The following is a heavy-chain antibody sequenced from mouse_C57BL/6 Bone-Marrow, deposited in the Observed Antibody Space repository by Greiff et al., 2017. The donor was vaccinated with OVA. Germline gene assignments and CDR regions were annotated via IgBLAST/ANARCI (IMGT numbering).Heavy chain of an antibody. J-gene: IGHJ1*03. CDR1: GYAFSSSW. Sequence: VQLQQSGPELVKPGASVKISCKASGYAFSSSWMNWVKQRPGKGLEWIGRIYPGDGDTNYNGKFKGKATLTADKSSSTAYMQLSSLTSEDSAVYFCARTLLLRNFDVWGTGTTVTVSS. V-gene: IGHV1-82*01. CDR3: ARTLLLRNFDV. CDR2: IYPGDGDT. D-gene: IGHD1-1*01.